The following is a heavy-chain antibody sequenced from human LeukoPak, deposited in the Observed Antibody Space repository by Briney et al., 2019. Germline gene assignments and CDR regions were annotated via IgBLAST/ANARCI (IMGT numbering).Heavy chain of an antibody. CDR1: GGSISGYY. D-gene: IGHD2-15*01. CDR2: MYETGHT. Sequence: SSETLSLTCSVSGGSISGYYWSWIRQPPGQGLEWIGYMYETGHTMYNSSLKSRVTMSLDTSRNYFSLSLSSVTAADTAVYYCARHPFATPFDYWGPGTLVTVSS. J-gene: IGHJ4*02. CDR3: ARHPFATPFDY. V-gene: IGHV4-59*08.